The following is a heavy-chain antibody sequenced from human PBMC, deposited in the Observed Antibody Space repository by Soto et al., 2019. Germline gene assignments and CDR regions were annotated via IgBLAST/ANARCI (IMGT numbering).Heavy chain of an antibody. CDR2: ISRSGSDI. V-gene: IGHV3-11*01. Sequence: PGGSLRLSCAASGFTFSDYSMNWVRQAPGKGLEWVSYISRSGSDIYYADSVKGRFTISRDNAKNSLFLQMNSLGAEGTAVYYCATVGYCSSTSCQTRYYYYGMDVWGQGTTVTVSS. CDR3: ATVGYCSSTSCQTRYYYYGMDV. CDR1: GFTFSDYS. D-gene: IGHD2-2*03. J-gene: IGHJ6*02.